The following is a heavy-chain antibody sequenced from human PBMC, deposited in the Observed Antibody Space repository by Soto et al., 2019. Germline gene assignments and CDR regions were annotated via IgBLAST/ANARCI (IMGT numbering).Heavy chain of an antibody. V-gene: IGHV4-31*03. Sequence: SETLSLTCTVSGGSISSGGYYWSWIRQHPGKGLEWIGYIYYSGSTYYNPSLKSRVTISVDTSKNQFSLKLSSVTAADTAVYYCASWFGEYKYFDYWGQGTLVTVSS. CDR3: ASWFGEYKYFDY. J-gene: IGHJ4*02. D-gene: IGHD3-10*01. CDR1: GGSISSGGYY. CDR2: IYYSGST.